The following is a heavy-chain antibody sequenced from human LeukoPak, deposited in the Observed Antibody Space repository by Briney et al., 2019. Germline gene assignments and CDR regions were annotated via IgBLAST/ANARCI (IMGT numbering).Heavy chain of an antibody. V-gene: IGHV3-30*02. CDR1: GFTFSSYG. J-gene: IGHJ4*02. CDR2: IQFDGSNK. Sequence: GGSLRLSCAASGFTFSSYGMHWVRQAPGKGLEWVAFIQFDGSNKYYVDSVKGRFTISRDNAMNSLYLQLNSLRPEDTAVYYCVRGGASRPDFWGQGTLVTVSS. D-gene: IGHD6-6*01. CDR3: VRGGASRPDF.